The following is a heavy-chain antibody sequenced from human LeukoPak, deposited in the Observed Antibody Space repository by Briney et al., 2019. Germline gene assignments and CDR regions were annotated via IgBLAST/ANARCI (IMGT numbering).Heavy chain of an antibody. CDR2: IYYSGST. V-gene: IGHV4-59*01. Sequence: SETLSLTCTVSGGSISSYYWSWIRQPPGKGLEWIGYIYYSGSTNYNPSLKSRVTISVDTSKNQFSLKLSSVTAADTAVYYCARDLPSASGGGRGFDPWGQGTLVTVSS. J-gene: IGHJ5*02. D-gene: IGHD2-15*01. CDR1: GGSISSYY. CDR3: ARDLPSASGGGRGFDP.